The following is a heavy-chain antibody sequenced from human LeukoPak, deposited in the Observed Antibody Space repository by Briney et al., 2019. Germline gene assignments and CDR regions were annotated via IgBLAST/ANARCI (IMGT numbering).Heavy chain of an antibody. CDR1: GFTFSSYS. Sequence: PGGSLRLSCAASGFTFSSYSMNWVRQAPGKGLEWVSSISSSSSYIYYADSVKGLFTISRDNAKNSLYLQMNSLRAEDTAVYYCARGGHDSSGYYYHDAFDIWGQGTMVTVSS. V-gene: IGHV3-21*01. D-gene: IGHD3-22*01. CDR2: ISSSSSYI. CDR3: ARGGHDSSGYYYHDAFDI. J-gene: IGHJ3*02.